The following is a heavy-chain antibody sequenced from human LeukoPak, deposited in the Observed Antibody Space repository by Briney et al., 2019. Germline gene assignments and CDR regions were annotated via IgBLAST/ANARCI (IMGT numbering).Heavy chain of an antibody. CDR2: ISYDGSNK. V-gene: IGHV3-30*12. CDR3: TRDRGWQQFDY. CDR1: GFTFNSYG. D-gene: IGHD5-24*01. Sequence: PGGSLRLSCAASGFTFNSYGMHWVRQAPGKGLEWVAVISYDGSNKYYADSVKGRFTISRDNAKNSLYLQMSSLRDDDTAVYYCTRDRGWQQFDYWGQGTLVTVSS. J-gene: IGHJ4*02.